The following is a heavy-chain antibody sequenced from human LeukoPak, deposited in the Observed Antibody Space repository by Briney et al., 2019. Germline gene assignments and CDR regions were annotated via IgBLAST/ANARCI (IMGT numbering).Heavy chain of an antibody. Sequence: PGGSLGLSCAASGFTFSSYAMHWVRQAPGKGLEWVAVISYDGSNKYYADSVKGRFTISRDNSKNTLYLQMNSLRAEDTAVYYCARDQGGDYDFWSGYDYWGQGTLVTVSS. CDR1: GFTFSSYA. V-gene: IGHV3-30-3*01. D-gene: IGHD3-3*01. CDR3: ARDQGGDYDFWSGYDY. CDR2: ISYDGSNK. J-gene: IGHJ4*02.